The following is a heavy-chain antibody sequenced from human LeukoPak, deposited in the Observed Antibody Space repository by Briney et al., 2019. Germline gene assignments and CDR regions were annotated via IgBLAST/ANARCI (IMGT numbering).Heavy chain of an antibody. CDR1: GYTFTVYY. CDR2: INPNSGDR. CDR3: AREGWDQRDTAAFDH. V-gene: IGHV1-2*02. J-gene: IGHJ4*02. Sequence: ASVKVSCKASGYTFTVYYMHWVRQAPGQGLEWMGWINPNSGDRNSAQKFQGRVTMTRDTSISTVYMELSRLGPDDTAVYYCAREGWDQRDTAAFDHWGQGTLVTVSS. D-gene: IGHD6-19*01.